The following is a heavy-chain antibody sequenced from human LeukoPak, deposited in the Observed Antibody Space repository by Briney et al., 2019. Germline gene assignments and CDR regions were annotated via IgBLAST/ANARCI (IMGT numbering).Heavy chain of an antibody. CDR3: ARATAGGYYDILTGYNYFDY. D-gene: IGHD3-9*01. J-gene: IGHJ4*02. Sequence: SETLSLTCTVSGYSISSGYYWGWIRQPPGKGLEWIGSIYHSGSTYYNPSLKCRVTISVDTSKNQFSLKLSSVTAADTAVYYCARATAGGYYDILTGYNYFDYWGQGTLVTVSS. CDR2: IYHSGST. V-gene: IGHV4-38-2*02. CDR1: GYSISSGYY.